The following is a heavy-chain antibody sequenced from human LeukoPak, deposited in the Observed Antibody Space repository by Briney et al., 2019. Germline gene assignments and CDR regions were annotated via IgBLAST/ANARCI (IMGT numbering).Heavy chain of an antibody. J-gene: IGHJ4*02. CDR2: ASGSGGST. Sequence: GGSLRLSCAASGFTFSSYAMSWVRQAPGKGLEWVSSASGSGGSTYYADSVKGRFTISRDNSKNTLYLQMNSLRAEDTAVYYCARDNSYVYYFDYWGQGTLVTVSS. CDR3: ARDNSYVYYFDY. D-gene: IGHD3-16*01. CDR1: GFTFSSYA. V-gene: IGHV3-23*01.